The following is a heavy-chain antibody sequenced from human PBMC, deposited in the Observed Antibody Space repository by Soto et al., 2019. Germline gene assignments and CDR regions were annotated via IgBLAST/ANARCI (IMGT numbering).Heavy chain of an antibody. CDR1: WFTFRSFS. CDR2: ISYDGSNK. CDR3: ARGEIIEADGKKINIYYYYGMDV. V-gene: IGHV3-30-3*01. J-gene: IGHJ6*02. D-gene: IGHD6-13*01. Sequence: WGAPRLSRAAPWFTFRSFSMDRVRPGPGQGVGGGGVISYDGSNKYYADSVKGRFTISRDNSKNTLYLQMKSLRAEDKAVYYCARGEIIEADGKKINIYYYYGMDVWGQGNTVTVS.